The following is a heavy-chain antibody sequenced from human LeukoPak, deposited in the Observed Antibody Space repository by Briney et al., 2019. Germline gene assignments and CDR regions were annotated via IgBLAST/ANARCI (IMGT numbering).Heavy chain of an antibody. Sequence: GGSLRLSCAASGFTFINTWMSWVRQAPGKGLEWVGQIKSKTDGGTTDQAAPVTDRFTISRDDSKNTLYLQMNSLKSEDTAVYYCTTLYGSGNYYWGQGTLVTVSS. J-gene: IGHJ4*02. D-gene: IGHD3-10*01. CDR1: GFTFINTW. CDR3: TTLYGSGNYY. V-gene: IGHV3-15*01. CDR2: IKSKTDGGTT.